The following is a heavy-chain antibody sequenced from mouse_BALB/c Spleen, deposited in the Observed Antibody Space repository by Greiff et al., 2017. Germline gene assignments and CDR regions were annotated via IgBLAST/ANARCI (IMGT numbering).Heavy chain of an antibody. CDR3: ARARGYRYAMDY. CDR1: GFSLTSYG. J-gene: IGHJ4*01. CDR2: IWAGGST. V-gene: IGHV2-9*02. D-gene: IGHD3-1*01. Sequence: VQVVESGPGLVAPSQSLSITCTVSGFSLTSYGVHWVRQPPGKGLEWLGVIWAGGSTNYNSALMSRLSISKDNSKSQVFLKMNSLQTDDTAMYYCARARGYRYAMDYWGQGTSVTVSA.